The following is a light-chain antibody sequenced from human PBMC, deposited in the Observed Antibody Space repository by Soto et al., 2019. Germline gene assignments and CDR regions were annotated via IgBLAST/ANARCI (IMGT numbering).Light chain of an antibody. CDR3: QQRSNWRAT. CDR2: DAS. CDR1: QSVSSSY. Sequence: EIVLTQSPATLSLSPGERATLSCRASQSVSSSYLAWYQQKPGQAPRLLIYDASNRATGIPARFSGSGSGTDFTLTISSLEPEDFAVYYCQQRSNWRATFGQGTRLQIK. J-gene: IGKJ5*01. V-gene: IGKV3-11*01.